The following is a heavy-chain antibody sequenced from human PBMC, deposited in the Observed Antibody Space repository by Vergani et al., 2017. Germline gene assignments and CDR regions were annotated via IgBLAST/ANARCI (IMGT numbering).Heavy chain of an antibody. J-gene: IGHJ4*02. V-gene: IGHV2-26*01. CDR2: IFSNDEK. Sequence: QVTLRESGPALVKPTQTLTLTCTFSGFSLSTSGMGVSWIRQPPGKALEWLAHIFSNDEKSYSTSLKSRLTISKEPSKSQVVLTMTNMDPVDTATYYCARIDEGTGISVHFDYWGQGTLVTVSS. CDR1: GFSLSTSGMG. D-gene: IGHD7-27*01. CDR3: ARIDEGTGISVHFDY.